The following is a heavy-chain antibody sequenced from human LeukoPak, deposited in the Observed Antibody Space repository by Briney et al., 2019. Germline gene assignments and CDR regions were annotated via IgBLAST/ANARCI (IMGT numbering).Heavy chain of an antibody. CDR1: GFTFSSYG. D-gene: IGHD3-3*01. CDR3: AKPSAGTIFGSYFDY. Sequence: QPGRSLRLSCAASGFTFSSYGMHWVRQAPGKGLEWVAVISYDGSNKYYADSVKGRFTISRDNSKNTLYLQMNSLRAEDTAVYYCAKPSAGTIFGSYFDYWGQGTLVTVSS. CDR2: ISYDGSNK. J-gene: IGHJ4*02. V-gene: IGHV3-30*18.